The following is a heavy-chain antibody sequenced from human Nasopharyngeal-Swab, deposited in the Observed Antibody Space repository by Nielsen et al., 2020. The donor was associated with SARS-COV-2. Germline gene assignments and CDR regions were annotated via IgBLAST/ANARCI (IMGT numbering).Heavy chain of an antibody. V-gene: IGHV1-24*01. CDR2: FDPEDGET. D-gene: IGHD6-19*01. CDR3: ATEPIPGIAVAGTHYYYYDGMDV. Sequence: ASVKVSCKVSGYTLTELSMHWVRQARGKGLEWMGGFDPEDGETNYAQKFQGRVTMTEDTSTDTAYMELNSLRSEETAVYYFATEPIPGIAVAGTHYYYYDGMDVWGQGTTVTVSS. CDR1: GYTLTELS. J-gene: IGHJ6*02.